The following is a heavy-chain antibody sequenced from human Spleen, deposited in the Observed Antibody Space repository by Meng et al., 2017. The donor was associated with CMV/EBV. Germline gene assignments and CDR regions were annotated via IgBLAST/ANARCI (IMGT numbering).Heavy chain of an antibody. CDR2: INHSGST. V-gene: IGHV4-34*01. J-gene: IGHJ5*02. CDR3: ARLRGSGYYR. Sequence: QVQLQQWGAGLLKPSETLSLTCAVYGGSFSCYYWSWIRQPPGKGLEWIGEINHSGSTNYNPSLKSRVTISVDTSKNQFSLKLSSVTAADTAVYYCARLRGSGYYRWGQGTLVTVSS. CDR1: GGSFSCYY. D-gene: IGHD5-12*01.